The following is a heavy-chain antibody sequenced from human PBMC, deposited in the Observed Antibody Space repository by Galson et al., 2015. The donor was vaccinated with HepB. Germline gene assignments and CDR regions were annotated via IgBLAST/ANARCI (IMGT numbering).Heavy chain of an antibody. V-gene: IGHV1-18*01. Sequence: SCKASGYTFTSYGISWVRQAPGQGLEWMGWISAYNGNTNYAQKLQGRVTMTTDTSTSTAYMELRSLRSDDTAVYYRARGTLYYYGSASFDYWGQGTLVTVSS. CDR3: ARGTLYYYGSASFDY. CDR2: ISAYNGNT. D-gene: IGHD3-10*01. J-gene: IGHJ4*02. CDR1: GYTFTSYG.